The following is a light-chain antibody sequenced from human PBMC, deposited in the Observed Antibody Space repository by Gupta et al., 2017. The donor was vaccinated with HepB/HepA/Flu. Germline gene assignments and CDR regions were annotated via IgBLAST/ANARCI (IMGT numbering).Light chain of an antibody. CDR1: QSVSSN. J-gene: IGKJ1*01. CDR2: GAS. Sequence: EIVMTQSPATLSVSPGERATLSCRASQSVSSNLAWYQQKPGQAPRLLIYGASTRATGIPARSSGSGSGTEFTLTISGLQSEDFAVYYCQQYNNWPRTFGQGTKVEIK. V-gene: IGKV3-15*01. CDR3: QQYNNWPRT.